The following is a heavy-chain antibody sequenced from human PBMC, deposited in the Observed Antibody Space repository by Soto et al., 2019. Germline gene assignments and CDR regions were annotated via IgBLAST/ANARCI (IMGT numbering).Heavy chain of an antibody. CDR1: GFTFRNFA. Sequence: GGSLRLSCAVSGFTFRNFAMTWVRQAPGKGLEWVSGISSSGDSTYYADSVKGRFTISRDNSKNTHYLQMNSLRVEDTAVYYCTGETYYFDYWGQGTLVTVSS. J-gene: IGHJ4*02. CDR3: TGETYYFDY. D-gene: IGHD3-10*01. CDR2: ISSSGDST. V-gene: IGHV3-23*01.